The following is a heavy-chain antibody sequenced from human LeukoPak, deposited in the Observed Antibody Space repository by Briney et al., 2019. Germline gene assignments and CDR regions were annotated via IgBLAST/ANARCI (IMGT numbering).Heavy chain of an antibody. Sequence: PGGSLRLSCAASGFTFSGSAMHWVRQASGKGLEWVGRIRSKANNYATAYAASVKDRFTCSRDDSKNTAYLQMNSLKTEDTAVYYCTTETFDYWGQGTLVTVSS. CDR3: TTETFDY. J-gene: IGHJ4*02. CDR2: IRSKANNYAT. V-gene: IGHV3-73*01. CDR1: GFTFSGSA.